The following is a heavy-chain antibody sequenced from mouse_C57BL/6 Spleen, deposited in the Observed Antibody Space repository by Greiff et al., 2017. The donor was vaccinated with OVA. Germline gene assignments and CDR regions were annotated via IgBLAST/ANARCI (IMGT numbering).Heavy chain of an antibody. CDR2: IDPENGDT. D-gene: IGHD3-3*01. J-gene: IGHJ3*01. V-gene: IGHV14-4*01. CDR3: TRDSGGFPFAY. CDR1: GFNIKDDY. Sequence: EVQLVESGAELVRPGASVKLSCTASGFNIKDDYMHWVKQRPEQGLEWIGWIDPENGDTEYASKFQGKATITADTSSNTAYLQLSSLTSEDTAVYYCTRDSGGFPFAYWGQGTLVTVSA.